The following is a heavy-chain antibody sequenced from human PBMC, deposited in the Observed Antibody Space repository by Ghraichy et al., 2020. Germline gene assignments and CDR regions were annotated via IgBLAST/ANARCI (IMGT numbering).Heavy chain of an antibody. Sequence: SETLSLTCTVSGGSVSSTSYYWSWIRQPPGKGLEWIGYVYYSGSTNYNPSLKSRLTISVDTSKNQFSLKLSSVTAADTAVYYCGRDSNLLNSAFDVWGQGTMVTVSS. D-gene: IGHD4-23*01. CDR3: GRDSNLLNSAFDV. CDR2: VYYSGST. CDR1: GGSVSSTSYY. V-gene: IGHV4-61*01. J-gene: IGHJ3*01.